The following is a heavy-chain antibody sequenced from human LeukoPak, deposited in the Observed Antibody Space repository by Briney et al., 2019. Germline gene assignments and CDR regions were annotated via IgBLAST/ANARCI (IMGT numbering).Heavy chain of an antibody. CDR3: AREGENSSGFDY. CDR2: ISSSSSYI. J-gene: IGHJ4*02. Sequence: GGSLRLSCAASGFTFSSYSMSWVRQAPGKGLEWVSSISSSSSYIYYADSVKGRFTISRDNAKNSLYLQMNSLRAEDTAVYYCAREGENSSGFDYWGQGTLVTVSS. V-gene: IGHV3-21*01. D-gene: IGHD6-19*01. CDR1: GFTFSSYS.